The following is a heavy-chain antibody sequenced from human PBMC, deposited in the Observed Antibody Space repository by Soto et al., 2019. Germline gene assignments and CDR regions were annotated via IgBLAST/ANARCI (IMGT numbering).Heavy chain of an antibody. CDR2: IKTKAEGETT. CDR1: GLTFNDVW. V-gene: IGHV3-15*01. Sequence: DVQLVESGGGFVKPGGSLRLSCAASGLTFNDVWMSWVRQAPGKGLEWVGRIKTKAEGETTDYAAPVKGRFTISRDDSKNIVHLEMNNPKTEDTAVYYCTVRGGWLGPWGQGIVVTVSS. D-gene: IGHD3-22*01. CDR3: TVRGGWLGP. J-gene: IGHJ5*02.